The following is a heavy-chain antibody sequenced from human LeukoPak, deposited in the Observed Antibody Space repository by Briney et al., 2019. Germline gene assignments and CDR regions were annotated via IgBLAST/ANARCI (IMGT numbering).Heavy chain of an antibody. CDR3: ARVHAFGGSGSYFDY. CDR2: IIPIFGIA. D-gene: IGHD3-10*01. Sequence: SVKVSCKASGGTFSSYAISWVRQAPGQGLEWMGGIIPIFGIANYAQKFQGRVTITADESTSTAYMELSSLRPEDTAGYYCARVHAFGGSGSYFDYWGQGTLVTVSS. J-gene: IGHJ4*02. CDR1: GGTFSSYA. V-gene: IGHV1-69*13.